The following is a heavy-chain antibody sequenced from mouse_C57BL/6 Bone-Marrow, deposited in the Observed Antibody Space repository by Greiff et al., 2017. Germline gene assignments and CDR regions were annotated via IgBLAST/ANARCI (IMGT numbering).Heavy chain of an antibody. CDR1: GFTFNTYA. J-gene: IGHJ4*01. Sequence: EVQLVESGGGLVQPKGSLKLSCAASGFTFNTYAMHWVRQAPGKGLEWVARIRSKSSNYATYYADSVKDRFTISRDDSQSMLYLQMNNLKTEDTAMYYCVRRGTTVVATGYYAMDYWGQGTSVTVSS. D-gene: IGHD1-1*01. CDR3: VRRGTTVVATGYYAMDY. V-gene: IGHV10-3*01. CDR2: IRSKSSNYAT.